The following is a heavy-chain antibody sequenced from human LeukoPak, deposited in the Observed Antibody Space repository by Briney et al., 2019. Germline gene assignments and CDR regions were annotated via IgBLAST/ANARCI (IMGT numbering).Heavy chain of an antibody. CDR1: GFTFSSYG. D-gene: IGHD6-19*01. CDR2: IWYDGSNK. Sequence: PGGSLRLSCAASGFTFSSYGMHWVRQAPGKGLEGVAVIWYDGSNKYYADSVKGRFTISRDNSKNTLYLQMNSLRAEDTAVYYCARDRGGSSGLYWGQGTLVTVSS. J-gene: IGHJ4*02. V-gene: IGHV3-33*01. CDR3: ARDRGGSSGLY.